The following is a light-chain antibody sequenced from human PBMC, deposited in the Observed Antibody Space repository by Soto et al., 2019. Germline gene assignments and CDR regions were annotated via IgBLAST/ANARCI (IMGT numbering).Light chain of an antibody. J-gene: IGKJ1*01. CDR1: QSVSSY. V-gene: IGKV3-11*01. Sequence: EIVLTQSPATLSLSPGERATLSCRASQSVSSYLAWYQQKPGQAPRLLIYDASNRATGIPARFSGSGSGTDFTLTISRLEPEDFAVYYCHQHNNWWTFGQGTKVDIK. CDR3: HQHNNWWT. CDR2: DAS.